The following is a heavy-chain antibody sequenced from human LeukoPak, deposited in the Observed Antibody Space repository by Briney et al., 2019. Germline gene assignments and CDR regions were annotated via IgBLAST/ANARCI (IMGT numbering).Heavy chain of an antibody. J-gene: IGHJ4*02. Sequence: PGGSLRLSCAASGFTFSNFWMSWVRQAPGKGLEWVANIRGDGSEKYHVDSVKGRFTISRDNAKNSLYLQMNSLRAEDTAVYYCTRDRSDFWGGYYPEDLFSAPLDYWGQGTLVTVSS. CDR2: IRGDGSEK. CDR1: GFTFSNFW. CDR3: TRDRSDFWGGYYPEDLFSAPLDY. V-gene: IGHV3-7*05. D-gene: IGHD3-3*01.